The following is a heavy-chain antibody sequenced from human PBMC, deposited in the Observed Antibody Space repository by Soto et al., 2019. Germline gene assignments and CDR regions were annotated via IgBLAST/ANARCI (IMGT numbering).Heavy chain of an antibody. CDR3: ARVPQRYGSGSYYKGWFDP. CDR2: ISYDGSNK. V-gene: IGHV3-30-3*01. J-gene: IGHJ5*02. D-gene: IGHD3-10*01. CDR1: GFTFSSYA. Sequence: PGGSLRLSCAASGFTFSSYAMHWVRQAPGKGLEWVAVISYDGSNKYYADSVKGRFTISRDNSKNTLYLQMNSLRAEDTAVYYCARVPQRYGSGSYYKGWFDPWGQGTLVTVSS.